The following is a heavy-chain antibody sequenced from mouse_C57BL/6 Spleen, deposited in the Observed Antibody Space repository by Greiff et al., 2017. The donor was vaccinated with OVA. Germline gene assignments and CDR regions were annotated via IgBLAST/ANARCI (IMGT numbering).Heavy chain of an antibody. CDR3: ARRGYGDY. V-gene: IGHV1-54*01. CDR2: INPGSGGT. J-gene: IGHJ2*01. Sequence: VQVVESGAELVRPGTSVKVSCKASGYAFTNYLIEWVKQRPGQGLEWIGVINPGSGGTNYNEKFKGKATLTADKSSSTAYMQLSSLTSEDSAVYFCARRGYGDYWGQGTTLTVSS. CDR1: GYAFTNYL. D-gene: IGHD1-2*01.